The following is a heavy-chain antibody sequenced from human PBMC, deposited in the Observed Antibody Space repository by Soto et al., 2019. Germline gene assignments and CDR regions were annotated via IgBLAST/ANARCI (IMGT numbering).Heavy chain of an antibody. CDR3: AKDSGDSDNYFDY. CDR1: GFTFSSYG. D-gene: IGHD4-17*01. V-gene: IGHV3-30*18. J-gene: IGHJ4*02. CDR2: ISYDGSNK. Sequence: GGSLRLSCAASGFTFSSYGMHWVRQAPGKGLEWVAVISYDGSNKYYADSVKGRFTISRDNSKNTLYLQMNSLRAEDTAVYYCAKDSGDSDNYFDYWGQGTLVTVSS.